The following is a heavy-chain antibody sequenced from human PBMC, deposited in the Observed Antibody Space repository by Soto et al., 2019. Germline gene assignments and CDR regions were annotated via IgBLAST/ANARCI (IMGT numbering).Heavy chain of an antibody. V-gene: IGHV3-33*05. D-gene: IGHD3-16*01. J-gene: IGHJ4*02. CDR3: ARWGTTGGLDV. Sequence: QVQLVESWGGVVQPGTSLRLSCVGSGFTFRSYVIHWVRQAPGKGLEWVALTSYDGSNNFYGDSVKGRFTISRHNSRNTVELQMDSLRFEDTALYYCARWGTTGGLDVWGQGTLVSVSS. CDR2: TSYDGSNN. CDR1: GFTFRSYV.